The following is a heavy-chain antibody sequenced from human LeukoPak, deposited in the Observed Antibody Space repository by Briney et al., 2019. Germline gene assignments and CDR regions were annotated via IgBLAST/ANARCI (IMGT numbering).Heavy chain of an antibody. CDR3: ARDGSSGSQSPNSDFDY. CDR2: ISSSYI. Sequence: GGSLRLSCAASGFTFSSYSMNWVRQAPGKGLEWVSSISSSYIYYADSVKGRFTISRDNAKNSLYLQMNSLRAEDTAVYYCARDGSSGSQSPNSDFDYWGQGTLVTVSS. D-gene: IGHD1-26*01. J-gene: IGHJ4*02. V-gene: IGHV3-21*01. CDR1: GFTFSSYS.